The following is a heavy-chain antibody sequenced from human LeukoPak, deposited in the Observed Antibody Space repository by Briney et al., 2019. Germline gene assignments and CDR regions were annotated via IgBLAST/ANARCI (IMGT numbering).Heavy chain of an antibody. Sequence: ASVKVSSTASVYTFTSYYMHWVRQAPGQGLEWMGIINPSGGSTSYAQKFQGRVTMARDTSTSTVYMELSSLRSEDPAVYYCARGEVTGYYVFDYWGQGTLVTVSS. CDR1: VYTFTSYY. J-gene: IGHJ4*02. D-gene: IGHD3-10*02. CDR3: ARGEVTGYYVFDY. V-gene: IGHV1-46*01. CDR2: INPSGGST.